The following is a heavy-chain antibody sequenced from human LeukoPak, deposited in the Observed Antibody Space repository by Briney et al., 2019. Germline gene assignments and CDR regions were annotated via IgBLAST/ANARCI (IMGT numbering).Heavy chain of an antibody. CDR3: ARDQYYYDSSGYYSGY. J-gene: IGHJ4*02. V-gene: IGHV3-9*01. Sequence: GGSLRLSCATSGFNFDDYTMHWVRQAPGKGLEWVSGISWNSGSIGYADSVKGRFTISRDNAKNSLYLQMNSLRAEDTAVYYCARDQYYYDSSGYYSGYWGQGTLVTVSS. D-gene: IGHD3-22*01. CDR1: GFNFDDYT. CDR2: ISWNSGSI.